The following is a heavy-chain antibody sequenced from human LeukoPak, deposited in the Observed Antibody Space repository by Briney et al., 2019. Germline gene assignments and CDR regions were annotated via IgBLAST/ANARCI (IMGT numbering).Heavy chain of an antibody. CDR2: ISSSGSTI. V-gene: IGHV3-48*03. CDR1: GFTFSSYE. D-gene: IGHD1-26*01. J-gene: IGHJ3*02. CDR3: ARHSGAYFSALVFDI. Sequence: AGGSLRLSCAASGFTFSSYEMNWVRQAPGKGLEWVSYISSSGSTIYYADSVKGRFTISRDNAKNSLYLQINSLRVDDMAVYYCARHSGAYFSALVFDIWGQGTMVTVSS.